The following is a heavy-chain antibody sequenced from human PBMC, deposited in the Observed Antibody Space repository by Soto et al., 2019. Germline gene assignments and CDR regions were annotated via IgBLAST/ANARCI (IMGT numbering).Heavy chain of an antibody. D-gene: IGHD6-13*01. V-gene: IGHV1-46*01. Sequence: WASVKVSCKASGDTFITYTITWIRQAPRQGLEWMGTIYPGGVNIGYAQKFKGRVTMTKDTSTSTVYMELNSLTSEDTAVYYCARRERAAGTDWWFDPWGQGTLVTVSS. CDR3: ARRERAAGTDWWFDP. J-gene: IGHJ5*02. CDR1: GDTFITYT. CDR2: IYPGGVNI.